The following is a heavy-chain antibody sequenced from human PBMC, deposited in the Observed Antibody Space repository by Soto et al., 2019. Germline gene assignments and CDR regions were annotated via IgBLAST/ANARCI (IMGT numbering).Heavy chain of an antibody. V-gene: IGHV6-1*01. J-gene: IGHJ4*02. D-gene: IGHD6-13*01. CDR3: ARVNIAAAGTPYDY. CDR1: GDSVSSNSAA. Sequence: SETLSLTCAISGDSVSSNSAAWNWIRQSPSRGLEWLGRTYYRSKWYNDYAVSLKSRITINPDTSKNQFSLQLNSVTPEDTAVYYCARVNIAAAGTPYDYWGQGTLVTVSS. CDR2: TYYRSKWYN.